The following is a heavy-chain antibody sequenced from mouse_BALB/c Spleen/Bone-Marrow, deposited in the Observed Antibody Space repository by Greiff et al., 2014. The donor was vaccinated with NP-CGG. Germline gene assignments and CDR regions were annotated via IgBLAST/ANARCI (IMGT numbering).Heavy chain of an antibody. Sequence: DLVKPGASVKLSCKASGYTFTSYWINWIKQRPGQGLEWIGRIPPGSGTTYYNEMFKGKATLTVDTSSTTAYIQLSSLSSEDSAVYFCARGSYYYGSSSTWFAYSGQGILGTVPA. CDR2: IPPGSGTT. CDR1: GYTFTSYW. J-gene: IGHJ3*01. D-gene: IGHD1-1*01. CDR3: ARGSYYYGSSSTWFAY. V-gene: IGHV1S41*01.